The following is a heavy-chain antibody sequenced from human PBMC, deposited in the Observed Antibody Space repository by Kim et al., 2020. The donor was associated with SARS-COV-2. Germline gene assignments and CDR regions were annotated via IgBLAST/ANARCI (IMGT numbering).Heavy chain of an antibody. CDR2: ISSSSSYI. D-gene: IGHD4-17*01. Sequence: GGSLRLSCAASGFTFSSYSMNWVRQAPGKGLEWVSSISSSSSYIYYADSVKGRFTISRDNAKNSLYLQMNSLRAEDTAVYYCARDFIPSYGDYVVTFDYWGQGTLVTVSS. CDR1: GFTFSSYS. V-gene: IGHV3-21*01. CDR3: ARDFIPSYGDYVVTFDY. J-gene: IGHJ4*02.